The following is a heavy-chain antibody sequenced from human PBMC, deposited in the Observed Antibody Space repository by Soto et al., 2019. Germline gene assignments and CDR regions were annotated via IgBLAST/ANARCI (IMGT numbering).Heavy chain of an antibody. CDR3: ARAYSYGYGLYFDY. CDR2: IYYSGSA. CDR1: RGSISSYY. Sequence: PSETLSLTCTVSRGSISSYYWSWIRQPPGKGLELIGYIYYSGSANYNPSLKSRVTISVDTSKNQFSLKLSSVTAADTAVYYCARAYSYGYGLYFDYWGQGTLVTVSS. V-gene: IGHV4-59*08. J-gene: IGHJ4*02. D-gene: IGHD5-18*01.